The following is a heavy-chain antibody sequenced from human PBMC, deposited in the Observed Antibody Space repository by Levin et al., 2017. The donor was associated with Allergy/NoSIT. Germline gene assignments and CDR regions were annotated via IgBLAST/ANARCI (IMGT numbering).Heavy chain of an antibody. CDR3: ARVAGYSYGYYFDY. D-gene: IGHD5-18*01. Sequence: LRLSCAVSGGSISSGGYSWSWIRQPPGTGLEWIGNIYLSGSTYYNPSLKSRVTISVDRSKNQFSLNLSSVTAEDTAVYYCARVAGYSYGYYFDYWGQGTLVTVSS. V-gene: IGHV4-30-2*01. J-gene: IGHJ4*02. CDR2: IYLSGST. CDR1: GGSISSGGYS.